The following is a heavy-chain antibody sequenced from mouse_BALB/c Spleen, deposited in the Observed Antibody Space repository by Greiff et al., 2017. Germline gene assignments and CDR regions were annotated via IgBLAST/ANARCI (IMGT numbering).Heavy chain of an antibody. J-gene: IGHJ4*01. V-gene: IGHV5-9-3*01. CDR3: ARERDGNLYAMDY. CDR1: GFTFSSYA. CDR2: ISSGGSYT. D-gene: IGHD2-1*01. Sequence: EVKLMESGGGLVKPGGSLKLSCAASGFTFSSYAMSWVRQTPEKRLEWVATISSGGSYTYYPDSVKGRFTISRDNAKNTLYLQMSSLRSEDTAMYYCARERDGNLYAMDYWGQGTSVTVSS.